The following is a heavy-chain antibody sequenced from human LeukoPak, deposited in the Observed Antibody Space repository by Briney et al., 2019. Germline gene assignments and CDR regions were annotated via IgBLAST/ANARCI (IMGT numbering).Heavy chain of an antibody. D-gene: IGHD1-26*01. Sequence: GGSLRLSCAASGFTFSSYSMNWVCQAPGKGLEWVSSISSSSSYIYYADSVKGRFTISRDNAKNSLYLQMNSLRAEDTAVYYCARDEGATFDYWGQGTLVTVSS. CDR2: ISSSSSYI. CDR1: GFTFSSYS. J-gene: IGHJ4*02. V-gene: IGHV3-21*01. CDR3: ARDEGATFDY.